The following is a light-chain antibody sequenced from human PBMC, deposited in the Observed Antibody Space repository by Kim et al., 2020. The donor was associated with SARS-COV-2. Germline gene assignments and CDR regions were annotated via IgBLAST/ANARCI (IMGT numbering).Light chain of an antibody. J-gene: IGLJ1*01. Sequence: VAVGTTVRITCQGDSLRSYYASWYQQKPGQAPVLVIYGKNNRPSGIPDRFSGSSSGNTASLTITGAQAEDEADYYCNSRDSSGNHPFGTGTKVTVL. CDR1: SLRSYY. CDR3: NSRDSSGNHP. V-gene: IGLV3-19*01. CDR2: GKN.